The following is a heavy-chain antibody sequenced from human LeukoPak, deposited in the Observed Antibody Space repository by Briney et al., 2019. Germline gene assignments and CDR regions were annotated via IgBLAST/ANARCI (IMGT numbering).Heavy chain of an antibody. Sequence: GGSLRLSCAASGFAFITYGMNWVRQAPGKGLEWISYITSRSTTYYADSVRGRFTISRDNAKNSLYLEMNGLRDDDTAVYYCARRISGSYLDYWGKGTLVTVSS. V-gene: IGHV3-48*02. CDR1: GFAFITYG. CDR3: ARRISGSYLDY. J-gene: IGHJ4*02. D-gene: IGHD3-10*01. CDR2: ITSRSTT.